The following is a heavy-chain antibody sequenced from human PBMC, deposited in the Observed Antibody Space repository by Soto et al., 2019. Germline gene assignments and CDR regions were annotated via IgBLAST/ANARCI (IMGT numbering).Heavy chain of an antibody. V-gene: IGHV3-21*01. J-gene: IGHJ4*02. CDR2: ISSSSSYI. CDR3: ARGSAEAGTAAIDH. Sequence: EVQLVESGGGLVKPGASLRLSCAASGFTFSNYNMNWVRQAPGKGLEWVSSISSSSSYIYYADSVKGRFTISRDNAKNSLYLQMNSLRAEDTAVYYCARGSAEAGTAAIDHWGQGTLVTVSS. CDR1: GFTFSNYN. D-gene: IGHD6-19*01.